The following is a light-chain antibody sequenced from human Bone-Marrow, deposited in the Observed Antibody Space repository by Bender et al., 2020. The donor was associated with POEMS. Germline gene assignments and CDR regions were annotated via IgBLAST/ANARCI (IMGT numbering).Light chain of an antibody. Sequence: QSALTQPASVSGSPGQSITISCTGSSRDIGEYNYVSWYQQHPGKVPKLLIYDVTNRPSGVSHRFSASKSANTASLTISGLQAEDEADYYCCSYTRSRTWVFGGGTKLTVL. CDR3: CSYTRSRTWV. J-gene: IGLJ3*02. CDR2: DVT. CDR1: SRDIGEYNY. V-gene: IGLV2-14*03.